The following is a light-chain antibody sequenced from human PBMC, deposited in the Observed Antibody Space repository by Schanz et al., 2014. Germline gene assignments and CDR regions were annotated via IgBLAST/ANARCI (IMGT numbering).Light chain of an antibody. J-gene: IGLJ3*02. V-gene: IGLV1-40*01. CDR2: TNI. Sequence: QSVLTQPPSVSGAPGQRVTISCTGSSSNIGAGYDVHWYQQPPGAAPKLLMFTNIHRPAGVPDRFSGSKSGTSASLAISGLQAEDEAYYYCQSYDSSLSGSGVFGGGTKLTVL. CDR1: SSNIGAGYD. CDR3: QSYDSSLSGSGV.